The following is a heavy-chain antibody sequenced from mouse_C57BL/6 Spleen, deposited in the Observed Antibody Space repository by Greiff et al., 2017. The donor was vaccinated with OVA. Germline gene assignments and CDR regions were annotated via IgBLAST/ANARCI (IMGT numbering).Heavy chain of an antibody. CDR3: AREGSYYSNYGFAY. J-gene: IGHJ3*01. CDR1: GFTFSDYY. D-gene: IGHD2-5*01. CDR2: INYDGSST. V-gene: IGHV5-16*01. Sequence: EVHLVESEGGLVQPGSSMKLSCTASGFTFSDYYMAWVRQVPEKGLEWVANINYDGSSTYYLDSLKSRFIISRDNAKNILYLQMSSLKSEDTATYYCAREGSYYSNYGFAYWGQGTLVTVSA.